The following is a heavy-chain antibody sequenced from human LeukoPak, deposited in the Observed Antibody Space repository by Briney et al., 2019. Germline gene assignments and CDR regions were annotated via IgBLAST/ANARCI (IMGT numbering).Heavy chain of an antibody. CDR3: ARDLSKYSYGFDAFDI. Sequence: SETLSLTCAVSGYSISSGYYWGWIRQPPGKGLEWIGGIYHSGSTYYNPALKSRVTISVDTSKNQFSLKLSSVTAADTAVYYCARDLSKYSYGFDAFDIWGQGIMVTVSS. D-gene: IGHD5-18*01. CDR1: GYSISSGYY. V-gene: IGHV4-38-2*02. CDR2: IYHSGST. J-gene: IGHJ3*02.